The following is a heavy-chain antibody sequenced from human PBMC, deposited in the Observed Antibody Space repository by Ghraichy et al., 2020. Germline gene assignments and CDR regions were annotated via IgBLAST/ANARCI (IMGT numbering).Heavy chain of an antibody. CDR2: ISGSGGST. J-gene: IGHJ4*02. V-gene: IGHV3-23*01. CDR1: GFTFSSYA. CDR3: AKANRDGDSAALDY. D-gene: IGHD4-17*01. Sequence: GGSLRLSCAASGFTFSSYAMSWVRQAPGKGLEWVSAISGSGGSTYYADSVKGRFTISRDNSKNTLYLQMNSLRAEDTAVYYCAKANRDGDSAALDYWGQGTLVTVSS.